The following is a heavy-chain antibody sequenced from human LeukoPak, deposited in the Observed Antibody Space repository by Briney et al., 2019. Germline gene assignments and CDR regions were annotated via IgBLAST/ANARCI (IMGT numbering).Heavy chain of an antibody. V-gene: IGHV3-21*01. CDR1: GFTFSSYS. D-gene: IGHD6-13*01. CDR3: ARAVWAAAGTASGY. Sequence: PGGSLRLSCAASGFTFSSYSMNWVRQAPGKGLEWVSSISSSSSYIYYADSVKGRFTISRDNAKNSLYLQMNSLRAEDTAVYYCARAVWAAAGTASGYWGPGTLVTVSS. CDR2: ISSSSSYI. J-gene: IGHJ4*02.